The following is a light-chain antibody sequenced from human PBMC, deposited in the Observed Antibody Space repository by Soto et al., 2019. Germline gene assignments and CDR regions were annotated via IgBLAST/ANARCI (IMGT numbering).Light chain of an antibody. CDR3: QQRT. CDR1: QSVSSY. J-gene: IGKJ1*01. Sequence: ELVLTQSPATLSLSPGERATLSCRASQSVSSYLAWYQQKPGQAPRLLIYDSSNRATGIPARFSGSGSGTDFTLTISSLEPEDFAVYYCQQRTFGQGTKVEIK. V-gene: IGKV3-11*01. CDR2: DSS.